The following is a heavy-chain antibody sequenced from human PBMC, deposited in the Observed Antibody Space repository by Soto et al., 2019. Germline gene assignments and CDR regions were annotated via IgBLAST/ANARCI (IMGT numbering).Heavy chain of an antibody. CDR1: GYTFTSYG. V-gene: IGHV1-3*01. Sequence: ASVKVSCKASGYTFTSYGIHWVRQAPGQRLEWMGWINAANGDTKYSPKFQGRVTITRDTSASTAYMELSSLRSEDTAVYYCVRRHVSATGIDWFDPWGQGTLVTSPQ. CDR2: INAANGDT. CDR3: VRRHVSATGIDWFDP. J-gene: IGHJ5*02. D-gene: IGHD6-13*01.